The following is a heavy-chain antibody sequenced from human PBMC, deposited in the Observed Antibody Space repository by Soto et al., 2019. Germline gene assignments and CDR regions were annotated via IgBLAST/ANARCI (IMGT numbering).Heavy chain of an antibody. V-gene: IGHV4-34*01. CDR1: GQSFSGHS. Sequence: QVQLQQWGAGLVKPSETLSLSCAVYGQSFSGHSWAWIRQPPGKGLEWIGEINESGSTYYNPSLKSQVNKSTDTSKTQFSLKLSSVSAAATAAYFCARGSGIVALPGELEDVKYDYWGQGTLVNVSS. J-gene: IGHJ4*02. CDR3: ARGSGIVALPGELEDVKYDY. D-gene: IGHD2-21*01. CDR2: INESGST.